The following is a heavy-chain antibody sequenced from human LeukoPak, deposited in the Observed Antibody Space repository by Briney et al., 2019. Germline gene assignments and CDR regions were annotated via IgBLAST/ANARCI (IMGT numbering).Heavy chain of an antibody. J-gene: IGHJ4*02. D-gene: IGHD1-26*01. CDR3: AREGASVTNFDY. CDR1: GGSISSYY. Sequence: SETLSLTCTVSGGSISSYYWSWIRQPAGKGLEWIGRIYTSGSTNYNPSLKSRVTMSVDTSKNQFSLKLRSVAAADTAVYFCAREGASVTNFDYWGQGTLVTVSS. V-gene: IGHV4-4*07. CDR2: IYTSGST.